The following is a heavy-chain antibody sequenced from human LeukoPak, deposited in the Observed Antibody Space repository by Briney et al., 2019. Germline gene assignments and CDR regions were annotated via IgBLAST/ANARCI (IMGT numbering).Heavy chain of an antibody. CDR1: GFTFSSYS. CDR3: AKRPRGAAAANYAWFDP. CDR2: ISGSGGST. J-gene: IGHJ5*02. Sequence: PGGSLRLSCAASGFTFSSYSMNWVRQAPGKGLEWVSVISGSGGSTYYADSVKGRFTISRDNSKNTLYLQMNSLRAEDTAVYYCAKRPRGAAAANYAWFDPWGQGTLVTVSS. D-gene: IGHD6-25*01. V-gene: IGHV3-23*01.